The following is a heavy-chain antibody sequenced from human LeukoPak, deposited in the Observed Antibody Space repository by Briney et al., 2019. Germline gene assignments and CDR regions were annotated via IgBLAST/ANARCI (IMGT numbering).Heavy chain of an antibody. V-gene: IGHV3-23*01. Sequence: GGSLRLSCAASGFTFSSSAMSWVRQAPGKGLEWVSAISNNGGYTYYADSVQGRFTISRDNAKNSLYLQMNSLRAEDTAVYYCARAEGATMLDYWGQGTLVTVSS. CDR1: GFTFSSSA. D-gene: IGHD5-12*01. J-gene: IGHJ4*02. CDR2: ISNNGGYT. CDR3: ARAEGATMLDY.